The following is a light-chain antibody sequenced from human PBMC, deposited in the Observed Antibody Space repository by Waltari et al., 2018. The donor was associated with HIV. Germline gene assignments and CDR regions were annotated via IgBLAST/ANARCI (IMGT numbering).Light chain of an antibody. CDR2: GAS. Sequence: EIVMTQSPGTLSVSPGERITLSCRASQSVSDKLAWYQHNPGQPPRLLIYGASTRATGIPTRFSGSGSGTEFSLTISSLQSEDFAIYYCQQYNDWPPLTFGGGTKVEIK. J-gene: IGKJ4*01. CDR1: QSVSDK. V-gene: IGKV3-15*01. CDR3: QQYNDWPPLT.